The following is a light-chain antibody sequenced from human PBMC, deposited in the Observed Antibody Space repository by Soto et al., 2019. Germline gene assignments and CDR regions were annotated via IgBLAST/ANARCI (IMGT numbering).Light chain of an antibody. CDR2: GAS. V-gene: IGKV1-9*01. CDR1: QDINVY. CDR3: QQHSTNPLT. Sequence: DIQLTQSPSLLSASVGERVTITCRASQDINVYLAWYQQKQGTAPRLLIYGASTLQSGVPSRFNGSGSGTDFSLIISSLHPEDFANYYCQQHSTNPLTFGPGPKVDI. J-gene: IGKJ3*01.